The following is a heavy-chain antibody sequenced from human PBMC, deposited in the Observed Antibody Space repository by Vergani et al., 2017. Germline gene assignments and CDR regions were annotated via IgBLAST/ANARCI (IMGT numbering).Heavy chain of an antibody. J-gene: IGHJ4*02. CDR1: GFTFSSYS. CDR3: ARDQADYVWGSYRPFDY. Sequence: EVQLVESGGGLVQPGGSLRLSCAASGFTFSSYSMNWVRQAPGKGLEWVSYISSRSSTIDYADSVKGRFTISRDNAKNSLDLQMKSLRAEDTAVYYCARDQADYVWGSYRPFDYWGQGTLVTVSS. D-gene: IGHD3-16*02. V-gene: IGHV3-48*04. CDR2: ISSRSSTI.